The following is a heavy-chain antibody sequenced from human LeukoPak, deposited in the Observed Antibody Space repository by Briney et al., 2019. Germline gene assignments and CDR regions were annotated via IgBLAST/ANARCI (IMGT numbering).Heavy chain of an antibody. CDR2: ISRSGSYI. D-gene: IGHD3-3*01. J-gene: IGHJ5*02. Sequence: GGSLRLSCAASGFPLSDYSLNWVRQAPGKGLEWVSSISRSGSYIYYADSVKGRFTISRDDAKTSLYLQMNGLRAEDTAVYYCARDRDFGVGNWFDPWGQGTLVTVSS. CDR3: ARDRDFGVGNWFDP. V-gene: IGHV3-21*01. CDR1: GFPLSDYS.